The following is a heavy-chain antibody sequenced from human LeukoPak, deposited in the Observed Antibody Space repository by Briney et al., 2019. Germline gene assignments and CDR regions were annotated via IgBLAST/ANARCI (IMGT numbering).Heavy chain of an antibody. D-gene: IGHD6-6*01. CDR1: GYTFTSYD. V-gene: IGHV1-8*01. Sequence: GASVKVSCKASGYTFTSYDINWVRQAPGQGLEWMGWMNPNSGNTGYAQKFQGRVTMTRNTSISTAYMELSSLRSEDTAVYYCAWGLYSSFQYYYYYYYMDVWGKGTTVTVSS. J-gene: IGHJ6*03. CDR2: MNPNSGNT. CDR3: AWGLYSSFQYYYYYYYMDV.